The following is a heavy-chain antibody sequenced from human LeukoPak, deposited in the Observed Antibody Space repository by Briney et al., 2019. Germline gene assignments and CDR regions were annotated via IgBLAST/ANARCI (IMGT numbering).Heavy chain of an antibody. V-gene: IGHV3-23*01. J-gene: IGHJ4*02. D-gene: IGHD3-10*01. CDR1: GFTFSRYG. CDR3: AKGYYGSGSYGWFDY. CDR2: ISGSGDRT. Sequence: SGGSLRLSCAASGFTFSRYGMHWVRQAPGKGLEWVSTISGSGDRTYYADSVKGRFTISRDNSKNTLFLHMNSLRAEDTAVYSCAKGYYGSGSYGWFDYWGQGTLVTVSS.